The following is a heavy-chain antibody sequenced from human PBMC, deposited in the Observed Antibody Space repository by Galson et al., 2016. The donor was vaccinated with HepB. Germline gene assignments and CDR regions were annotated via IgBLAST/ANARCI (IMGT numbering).Heavy chain of an antibody. V-gene: IGHV3-9*01. J-gene: IGHJ6*04. D-gene: IGHD3-3*01. CDR3: AKDRGVVLMDV. CDR1: GFTFDDHA. CDR2: ISWNSGSI. Sequence: SLRLSCAASGFTFDDHAMHWVRQAPGKGLEWVSGISWNSGSIGYADSMKGRFTISRDNAKNSLYLQMNSLRAEDTALYYCAKDRGVVLMDVWGKGTTVTVSS.